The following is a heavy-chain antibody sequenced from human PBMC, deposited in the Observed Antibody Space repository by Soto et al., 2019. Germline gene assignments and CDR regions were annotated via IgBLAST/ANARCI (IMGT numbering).Heavy chain of an antibody. D-gene: IGHD5-18*01. J-gene: IGHJ4*02. Sequence: QVQLVQSGAEVKKPGSSVKVSCKASGGTFSSYTISWVRQAPGQGLEWMGRIIPILGIANYAQKFQGRVTITADKSTSTAYMELSRLRSEDTAVYYCARGSRGYSYGGIDYWGQGTLVTVSS. CDR2: IIPILGIA. V-gene: IGHV1-69*02. CDR3: ARGSRGYSYGGIDY. CDR1: GGTFSSYT.